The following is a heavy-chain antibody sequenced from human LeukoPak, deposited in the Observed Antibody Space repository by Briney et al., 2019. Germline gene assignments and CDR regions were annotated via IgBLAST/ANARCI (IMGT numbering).Heavy chain of an antibody. CDR1: GGTFHSYI. J-gene: IGHJ4*02. CDR2: IVPIIGTA. D-gene: IGHD2-15*01. CDR3: ARDQRPSCLGGICYSGDY. Sequence: SVKVSCKASGGTFHSYIVTWVRQAPGQGLEWMGGIVPIIGTANYAQKFQGRVTITADDSTSTAYMELRSLRSEDTAIYYCARDQRPSCLGGICYSGDYWGQGTLVAVTS. V-gene: IGHV1-69*13.